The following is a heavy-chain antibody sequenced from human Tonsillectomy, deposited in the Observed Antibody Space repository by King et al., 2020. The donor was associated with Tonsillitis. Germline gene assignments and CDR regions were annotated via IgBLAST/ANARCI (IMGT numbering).Heavy chain of an antibody. Sequence: HVQLQQWGAGLLKPSETLSLTCAVYGGSFSGYYWSWIRQPPGKGLEWIGEINHSGSTNYNPSLKSRVTISVDTSKNQFSLKLSSVTAADTAVYYCARGPYRALPDYWGQGTLVTVSS. J-gene: IGHJ4*02. CDR1: GGSFSGYY. D-gene: IGHD1-26*01. V-gene: IGHV4-34*01. CDR3: ARGPYRALPDY. CDR2: INHSGST.